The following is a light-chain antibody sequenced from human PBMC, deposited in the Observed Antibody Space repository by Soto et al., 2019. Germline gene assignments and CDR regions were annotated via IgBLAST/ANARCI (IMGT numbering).Light chain of an antibody. V-gene: IGKV3-11*01. CDR2: DAF. CDR1: QSVSSY. Sequence: EIVLTQSPATLSLSPGERATLSCRASQSVSSYLVWYQQKPGQAPRLLIFDAFNRASGIPARFSGSESGTDFTLTISSLEPEDFAVYFCQQRSSWPLTIGGGTKVEIK. J-gene: IGKJ4*01. CDR3: QQRSSWPLT.